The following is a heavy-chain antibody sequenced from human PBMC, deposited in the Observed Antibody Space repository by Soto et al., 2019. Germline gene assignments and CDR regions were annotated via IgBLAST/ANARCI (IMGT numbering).Heavy chain of an antibody. D-gene: IGHD3-16*02. CDR3: ARSAIRPSGGLIGRFDF. CDR2: INAANGNT. CDR1: GYTFTAYA. J-gene: IGHJ4*02. Sequence: QVQLVQSGAEEKKPGASVKVSCETSGYTFTAYAIHWVRQAPGQRLEWMGWINAANGNTRYAQKFQTRLTITRDTSPSTAYMELSSLRFQATAVYSCARSAIRPSGGLIGRFDFWGQGNLVAVSS. V-gene: IGHV1-3*05.